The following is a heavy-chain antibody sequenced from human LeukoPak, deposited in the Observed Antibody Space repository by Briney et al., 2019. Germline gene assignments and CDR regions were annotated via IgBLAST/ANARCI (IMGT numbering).Heavy chain of an antibody. Sequence: SETLSLTCTVSGGSISGTSYYWGWIRQPPGKGLEWIGEINHSGSTNYNPSLKSRVTISVDTSKNQFSLKLSSVTAADTAVYYCARDNHGDPIDYWGQGTLVTVSS. V-gene: IGHV4-39*07. CDR2: INHSGST. D-gene: IGHD4-17*01. CDR1: GGSISGTSYY. CDR3: ARDNHGDPIDY. J-gene: IGHJ4*02.